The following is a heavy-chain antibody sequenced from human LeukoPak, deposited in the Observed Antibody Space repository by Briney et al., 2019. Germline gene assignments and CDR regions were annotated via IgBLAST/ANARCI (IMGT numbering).Heavy chain of an antibody. Sequence: GGSLRLSCAASGFIFSSYSMNWVRQAPGKGLEWVSFISSSSSTIYYADSVKGRFTISRDNAKNSLYLQMNSLRAEDTAVYYCAREAYNWNIDVFDIWGQGTLVTVSS. CDR3: AREAYNWNIDVFDI. CDR1: GFIFSSYS. J-gene: IGHJ3*02. D-gene: IGHD1/OR15-1a*01. CDR2: ISSSSSTI. V-gene: IGHV3-48*01.